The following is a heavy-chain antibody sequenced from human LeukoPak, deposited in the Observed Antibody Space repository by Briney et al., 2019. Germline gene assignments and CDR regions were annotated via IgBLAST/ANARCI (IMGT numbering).Heavy chain of an antibody. CDR1: AFSFSSYG. Sequence: GGSPRLSCAASAFSFSSYGMNWVRQAPGKGLEWVSSIASKSSYIYYADSVKGRFTTSRDNAKNSLYLQMTNLRAEDTAVYYCARDFGGTRGMDVWGQGTTVSVSS. V-gene: IGHV3-21*01. CDR3: ARDFGGTRGMDV. J-gene: IGHJ6*02. D-gene: IGHD3-16*01. CDR2: IASKSSYI.